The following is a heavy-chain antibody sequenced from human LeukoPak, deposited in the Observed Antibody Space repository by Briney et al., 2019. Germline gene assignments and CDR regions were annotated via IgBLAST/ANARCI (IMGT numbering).Heavy chain of an antibody. Sequence: SETLSLTCIVSGGSFNKYYWNWIRQTPGKGLDWIGNIYYSGGSTNYNPSLKSRVTISVDTSKNQFSLKLSSVTAADTAVYYCARRRGGYCSGGSCLSNWFDPWGQGTLVTVSS. J-gene: IGHJ5*02. D-gene: IGHD2-15*01. CDR3: ARRRGGYCSGGSCLSNWFDP. CDR2: IYYSGGST. V-gene: IGHV4-59*12. CDR1: GGSFNKYY.